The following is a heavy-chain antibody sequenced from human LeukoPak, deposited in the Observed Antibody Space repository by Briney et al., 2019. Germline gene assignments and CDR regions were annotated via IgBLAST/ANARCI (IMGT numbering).Heavy chain of an antibody. Sequence: SETLSLTCTVSGGSISSYYWSWIRQPPGKGLEWIGYIYYSGSTYYNPSLKSRVTISVDTSKNQFSLKLSSVTAADTAVYYCARDQLGYCSGGSCYPRGAVDYWGQGTLVTVSS. CDR3: ARDQLGYCSGGSCYPRGAVDY. V-gene: IGHV4-30-4*01. CDR1: GGSISSYY. J-gene: IGHJ4*02. CDR2: IYYSGST. D-gene: IGHD2-15*01.